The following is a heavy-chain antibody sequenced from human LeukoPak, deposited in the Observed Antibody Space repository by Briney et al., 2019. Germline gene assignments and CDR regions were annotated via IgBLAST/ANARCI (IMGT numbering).Heavy chain of an antibody. J-gene: IGHJ5*02. Sequence: PSQTLSLTCAISGDSVSSNGAAWNWIRQSPSRGLEWLGRTYYRSKWYHDYAVSVQSRITITPDTSKNQFSLQLNSVTPEDTAVYYCARRIVVVPTAMVMGWFDPWGQGTLVTVSS. D-gene: IGHD2-2*01. CDR3: ARRIVVVPTAMVMGWFDP. CDR2: TYYRSKWYH. V-gene: IGHV6-1*01. CDR1: GDSVSSNGAA.